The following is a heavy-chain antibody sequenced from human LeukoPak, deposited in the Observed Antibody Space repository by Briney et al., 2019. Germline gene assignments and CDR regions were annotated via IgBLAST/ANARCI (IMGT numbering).Heavy chain of an antibody. J-gene: IGHJ3*02. Sequence: WASVKVSCKASGYTFTSYGISWVRQAPGQGLEWMGWISAYNGNTNYAQKLQGRVTMTTDTSTSTAYMELRSLRSGDTAVYYCASSPQFRAFDIWGQGTMVTVSS. CDR2: ISAYNGNT. CDR3: ASSPQFRAFDI. CDR1: GYTFTSYG. V-gene: IGHV1-18*01.